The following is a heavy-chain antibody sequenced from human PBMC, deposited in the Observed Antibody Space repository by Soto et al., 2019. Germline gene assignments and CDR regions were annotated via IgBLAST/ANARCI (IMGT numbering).Heavy chain of an antibody. D-gene: IGHD3-9*01. Sequence: QVQLQQWGAGLLKPSETLSLTCAVYGGSFSGYYWSWIRQPPGKGLEWIGEINHSGSTNYNPSLKSRVTISVDTSKTQFSLKLSSVTAADTAVYYFARGLAFHGGDYDILTGYYNRNYFDYWGQGTLVTVSS. CDR1: GGSFSGYY. CDR2: INHSGST. CDR3: ARGLAFHGGDYDILTGYYNRNYFDY. V-gene: IGHV4-34*01. J-gene: IGHJ4*02.